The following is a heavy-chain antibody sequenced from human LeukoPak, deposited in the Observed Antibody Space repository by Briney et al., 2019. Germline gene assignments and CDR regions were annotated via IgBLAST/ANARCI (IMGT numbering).Heavy chain of an antibody. CDR2: ISGSGGNT. J-gene: IGHJ4*02. CDR1: GFTFSSYA. D-gene: IGHD3-22*01. Sequence: GGSLRLSCAASGFTFSSYAMSWVRQAPGKGLEWVSAISGSGGNTYNADSVKGRFTISRDNSKNTLYLQMNSLRAEDTAVYYCARDKWRENYDSSGYYDYWGQGTLVTVSS. CDR3: ARDKWRENYDSSGYYDY. V-gene: IGHV3-23*01.